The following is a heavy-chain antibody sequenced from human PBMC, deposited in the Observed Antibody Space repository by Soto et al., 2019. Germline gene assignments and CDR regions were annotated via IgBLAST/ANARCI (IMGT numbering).Heavy chain of an antibody. V-gene: IGHV5-51*01. CDR1: GYNFAGYW. J-gene: IGHJ4*02. Sequence: GESLKISCKGSGYNFAGYWIAWVRQMPGKGLELMGIIYPSDSDTRYRPSFQGQVTISADKSISSAYLQWSSLRASDTAMYYCARGGVSTRTGDYWGQGTPVTVSS. D-gene: IGHD3-3*01. CDR3: ARGGVSTRTGDY. CDR2: IYPSDSDT.